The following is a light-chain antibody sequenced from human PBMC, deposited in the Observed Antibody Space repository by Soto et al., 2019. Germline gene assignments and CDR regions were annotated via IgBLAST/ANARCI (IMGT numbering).Light chain of an antibody. V-gene: IGKV3-15*01. CDR1: QSVSSK. CDR3: QQYNNWPGT. Sequence: EIVLTQSPGTLSVSPGERATLSCRASQSVSSKLAWYLQKPGQAPRLLFYGASTGATGIPARFSGSGSETEFTLSISSLQSEDFAVYYCQQYNNWPGTFGQGTKVEIK. J-gene: IGKJ1*01. CDR2: GAS.